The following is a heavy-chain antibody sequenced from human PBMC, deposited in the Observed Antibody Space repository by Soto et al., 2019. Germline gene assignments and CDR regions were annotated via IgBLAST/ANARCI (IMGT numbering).Heavy chain of an antibody. D-gene: IGHD6-13*01. CDR1: GGSISSGGYY. CDR3: ARVTWKQQLIDY. Sequence: SETLSLTCTVSGGSISSGGYYWSWIRQHPGKGLEWIGYIYYSGSTYYNPSLKSRVTISVDTSKNQFSLKLSSVTAADTAVYYCARVTWKQQLIDYWGQGTLVTVSS. J-gene: IGHJ4*02. CDR2: IYYSGST. V-gene: IGHV4-31*03.